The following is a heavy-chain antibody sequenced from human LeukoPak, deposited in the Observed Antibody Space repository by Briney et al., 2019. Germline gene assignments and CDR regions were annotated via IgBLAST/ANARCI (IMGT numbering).Heavy chain of an antibody. Sequence: GDSLRLSCAASGFTFSSYWMTWVRQVTGKGLEWVASIHPEGSEKYYVDSVKGRFTISRDNAKNSLYLQMNSLRVDDTAAYYCARGGGTFNCWGQGTLVTVSS. CDR1: GFTFSSYW. J-gene: IGHJ4*02. CDR2: IHPEGSEK. V-gene: IGHV3-7*01. D-gene: IGHD1-1*01. CDR3: ARGGGTFNC.